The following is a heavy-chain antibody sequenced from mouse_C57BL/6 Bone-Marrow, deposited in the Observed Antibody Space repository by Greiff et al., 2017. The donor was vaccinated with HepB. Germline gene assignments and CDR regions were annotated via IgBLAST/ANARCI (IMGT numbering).Heavy chain of an antibody. CDR1: GFTFSSYA. D-gene: IGHD1-1*01. V-gene: IGHV5-4*01. Sequence: EVQGVESGGGLVKPGGSLKLSCAASGFTFSSYAMSWVRQTPEKRLEWVATISDGGSYTYYPDNVKGRFTISRDNAKNNLYLQMSHLKSEDTAMYYCAREGIDYYGSSYRYFDVWGTGTTVTVSS. CDR3: AREGIDYYGSSYRYFDV. CDR2: ISDGGSYT. J-gene: IGHJ1*03.